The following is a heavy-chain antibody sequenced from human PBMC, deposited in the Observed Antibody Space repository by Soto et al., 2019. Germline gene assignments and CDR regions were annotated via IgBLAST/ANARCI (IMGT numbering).Heavy chain of an antibody. CDR1: GYTFTSCG. D-gene: IGHD2-2*02. Sequence: QVQLVQSGAEVKTPGASVKVSCKASGYTFTSCGIAWVRQAPGEGLEWMGWISGNNGNRKYAQKFEGRVTMTTDTSTTTAYMELRGLRSDDTAVYYCARDIAVGPAVIWDAMDVWGQGTPVTVSS. V-gene: IGHV1-18*01. J-gene: IGHJ6*02. CDR3: ARDIAVGPAVIWDAMDV. CDR2: ISGNNGNR.